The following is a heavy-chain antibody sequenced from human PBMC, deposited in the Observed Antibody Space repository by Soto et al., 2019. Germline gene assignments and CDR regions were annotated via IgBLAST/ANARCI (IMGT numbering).Heavy chain of an antibody. CDR1: GGTFSSYA. CDR2: IIPIFGTA. V-gene: IGHV1-69*13. D-gene: IGHD3-22*01. CDR3: ARAFGSGYYYWFDP. J-gene: IGHJ5*01. Sequence: ASVKVSCKASGGTFSSYAISWVRQAPGQGLEWMGGIIPIFGTANYAQKFQGRVTITADESTSTAYMELSSLRSEDTAVYYCARAFGSGYYYWFDPWGQGTTVTVSS.